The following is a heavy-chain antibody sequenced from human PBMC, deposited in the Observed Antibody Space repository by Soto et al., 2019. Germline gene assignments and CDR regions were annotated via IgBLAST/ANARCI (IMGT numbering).Heavy chain of an antibody. J-gene: IGHJ3*02. Sequence: QVQLVQSGAEVKKPGASVKVSCKASGYTFTSYGISWVRQAPGQGLEWMGWISAYNGNTNYAQKLQGRVTMTTDTSTSTAYMELRSLRSDDTAVYYCAREGIVVVVAAKDDAFDIWGQGTMVTVSS. CDR2: ISAYNGNT. CDR3: AREGIVVVVAAKDDAFDI. D-gene: IGHD2-15*01. V-gene: IGHV1-18*01. CDR1: GYTFTSYG.